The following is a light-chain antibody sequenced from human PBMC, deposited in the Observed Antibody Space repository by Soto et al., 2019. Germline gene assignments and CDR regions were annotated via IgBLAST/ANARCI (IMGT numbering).Light chain of an antibody. J-gene: IGKJ2*01. Sequence: DIQMTQSPSSLSASIGDRVIITCRASQGISNHLAWFQQKPGKAPKSLIYSATSLQFGVPSKFRWSGSWTRFTLPINQPQPEDFASYYCLQYNSFPYTFGQGTKLEIK. CDR1: QGISNH. V-gene: IGKV1-16*02. CDR2: SAT. CDR3: LQYNSFPYT.